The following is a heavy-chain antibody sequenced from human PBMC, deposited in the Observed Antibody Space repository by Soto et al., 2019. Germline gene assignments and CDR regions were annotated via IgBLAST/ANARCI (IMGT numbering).Heavy chain of an antibody. J-gene: IGHJ5*02. V-gene: IGHV4-39*01. CDR2: IYYSGST. D-gene: IGHD6-19*01. CDR3: ARWVRDGYSSAKDWFDP. Sequence: SETLSLTCTVSGGSISSSSYYWGWIRQPPGKGLEWIGSIYYSGSTYYNPSLKSRVTISVDTSKNQFSLKLSSVTAADTAVYYCARWVRDGYSSAKDWFDPWGQGTLVTVSS. CDR1: GGSISSSSYY.